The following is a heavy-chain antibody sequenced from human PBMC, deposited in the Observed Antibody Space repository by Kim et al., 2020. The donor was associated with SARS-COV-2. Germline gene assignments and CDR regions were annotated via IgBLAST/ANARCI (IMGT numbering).Heavy chain of an antibody. V-gene: IGHV3-30*02. Sequence: KGRFTISRDNSKNTLYLQMNSLRAEDTAVYYCAKVVVLRYFDWSQPHLDYWGQGTLVTVSS. D-gene: IGHD3-9*01. J-gene: IGHJ4*02. CDR3: AKVVVLRYFDWSQPHLDY.